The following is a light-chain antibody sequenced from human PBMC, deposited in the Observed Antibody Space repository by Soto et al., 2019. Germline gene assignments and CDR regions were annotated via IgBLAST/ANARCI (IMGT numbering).Light chain of an antibody. CDR1: QSIGTD. V-gene: IGKV1-39*01. J-gene: IGKJ2*01. Sequence: DIQMTQSPSSLPASVGDRVTLTCRASQSIGTDLNWYQQKPGKAPKLLIYAASNLQSGVPSRLSGSGSGTDFTLSISSLQPEDFATYYCQQSYTVPYNFGQGTKLEIK. CDR3: QQSYTVPYN. CDR2: AAS.